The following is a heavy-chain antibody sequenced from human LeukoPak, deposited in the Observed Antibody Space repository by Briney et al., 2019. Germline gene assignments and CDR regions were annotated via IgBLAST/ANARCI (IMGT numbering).Heavy chain of an antibody. J-gene: IGHJ1*01. CDR1: GGTFSSYA. V-gene: IGHV1-69*06. CDR2: IIPIFGTA. Sequence: GASVKVSCKASGGTFSSYAISWVRQAPGQGLEWMGGIIPIFGTAKYAQKFQGRVTITADKSTSTAYMELSSLRSEDTAVYYCATGGSGRLYAEYFQHWGQGTLVTVSS. D-gene: IGHD3-10*01. CDR3: ATGGSGRLYAEYFQH.